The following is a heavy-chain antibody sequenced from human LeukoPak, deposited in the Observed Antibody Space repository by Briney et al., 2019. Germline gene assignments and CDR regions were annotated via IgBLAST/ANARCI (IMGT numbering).Heavy chain of an antibody. CDR3: ARHGHSGSLWFGYNWFDP. J-gene: IGHJ5*02. CDR2: IYPGDSDT. V-gene: IGHV5-51*01. D-gene: IGHD6-13*01. Sequence: GESLKISCKGSGYSFTSYWIGWVRQMPGKGLEWMGIIYPGDSDTRYSPSFQGQVTISADKSISTAYLQWSSLKASDTAMYYCARHGHSGSLWFGYNWFDPWGQGTLVTVSS. CDR1: GYSFTSYW.